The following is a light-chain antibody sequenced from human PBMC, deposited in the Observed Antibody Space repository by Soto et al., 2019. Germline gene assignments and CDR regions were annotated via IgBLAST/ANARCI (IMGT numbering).Light chain of an antibody. CDR3: QQFGSSPGFT. CDR1: QSINSRY. CDR2: GAS. J-gene: IGKJ3*01. V-gene: IGKV3-20*01. Sequence: EIVLTQSPGTLSLSPGERATFSCRASQSINSRYLAWYQQKPGQAPRLLIYGASSRATGIPDRFSGSGSGTDFTLTISRLEPEDFAVYYCQQFGSSPGFTFGPGTKEDIK.